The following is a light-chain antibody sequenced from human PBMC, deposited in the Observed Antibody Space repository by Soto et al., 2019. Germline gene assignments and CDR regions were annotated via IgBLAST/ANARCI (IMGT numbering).Light chain of an antibody. CDR2: EVT. V-gene: IGLV2-14*01. CDR1: SSDVGGYNY. Sequence: QSALTQPASVSGSRGQSITISCTGTSSDVGGYNYVSWYQQHPDKAPKLMIYEVTNQPSGVSNRFSGSKSANTASLTISGLQAEDEADYYCSSYTRRNTWVFGGGTKLTV. J-gene: IGLJ3*02. CDR3: SSYTRRNTWV.